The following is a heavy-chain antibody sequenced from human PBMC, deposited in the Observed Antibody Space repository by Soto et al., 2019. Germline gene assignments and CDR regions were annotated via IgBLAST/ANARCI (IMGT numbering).Heavy chain of an antibody. CDR2: ISPESDKA. V-gene: IGHV1-18*01. CDR1: GYTFTSFC. D-gene: IGHD4-17*01. CDR3: TRDLFSVSPSTVTTDAY. Sequence: VQLVQSGAEVNKPGASARVSCKASGYTFTSFCLSWVRQAPGQGPEWMGWISPESDKATYAHKFQGRITMTTDTSTTTDYMDLRSLRSDDTAVYYCTRDLFSVSPSTVTTDAYCGHGTLVSVS. J-gene: IGHJ4*01.